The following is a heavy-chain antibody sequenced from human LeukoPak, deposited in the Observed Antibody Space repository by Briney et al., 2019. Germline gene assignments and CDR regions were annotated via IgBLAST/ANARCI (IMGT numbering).Heavy chain of an antibody. V-gene: IGHV3-74*01. J-gene: IGHJ4*02. D-gene: IGHD2-21*02. CDR2: INTDGTST. CDR1: GFTFSSYW. CDR3: ARIVVVTAIFDY. Sequence: PGGSLRLSCAASGFTFSSYWMHWVRQAPGKGLVWVSRINTDGTSTSYADSVKGRFIISRDNAKNTLYLQMNSLRAEDTAVYYCARIVVVTAIFDYWGQGTLVTVSS.